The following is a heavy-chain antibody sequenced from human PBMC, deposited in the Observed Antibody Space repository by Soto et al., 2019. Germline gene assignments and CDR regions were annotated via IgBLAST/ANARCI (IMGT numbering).Heavy chain of an antibody. CDR2: IWYDGSNK. Sequence: PGGSLRLSCAASGFTFSSYGMHWVRRAPGKGLEWVAVIWYDGSNKYYADSVKGRFTISRDNSKNTLYLQMNSLRAEDTAVYYCARAITGTTDWFDPWGQGTLVTVSS. J-gene: IGHJ5*02. V-gene: IGHV3-33*01. CDR1: GFTFSSYG. D-gene: IGHD1-7*01. CDR3: ARAITGTTDWFDP.